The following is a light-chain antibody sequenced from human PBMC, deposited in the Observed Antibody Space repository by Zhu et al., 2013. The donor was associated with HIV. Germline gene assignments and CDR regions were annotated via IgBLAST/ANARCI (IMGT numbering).Light chain of an antibody. Sequence: DIQLTQSPSFLSASVGDRVIIACRASQDIGRYLAWYQQKSGKAPKLLIFAASTVQSGVPSRFSGSGSGTEFTLTISSLHPDDFAIYFCQQYHDYPENPTFGQGTKVEIK. CDR1: QDIGRY. CDR2: AAS. V-gene: IGKV1-9*01. J-gene: IGKJ1*01. CDR3: QQYHDYPENPT.